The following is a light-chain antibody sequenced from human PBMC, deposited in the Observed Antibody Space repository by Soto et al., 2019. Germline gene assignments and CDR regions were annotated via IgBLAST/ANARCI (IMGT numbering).Light chain of an antibody. Sequence: DIVMTQSPDSLAVSLGGRASINCKSSQSLLYSSTNKNYLAWYQQRPGQPPKLLIYWASTRESGVPDRFSGSGSGTNFTLTISSLQAEDVAVYYCQQYYHTPLFGPGTKVEIK. V-gene: IGKV4-1*01. J-gene: IGKJ3*01. CDR1: QSLLYSSTNKNY. CDR3: QQYYHTPL. CDR2: WAS.